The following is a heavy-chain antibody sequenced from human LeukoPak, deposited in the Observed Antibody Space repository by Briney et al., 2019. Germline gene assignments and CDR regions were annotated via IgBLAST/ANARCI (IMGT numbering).Heavy chain of an antibody. D-gene: IGHD2-2*01. CDR3: ARDGRYCSSTSCPNMADY. Sequence: SVKVSCKASGGTFSSYAISWVRQAPGQGLEWMGRIIPILGIANYAQKFQGRVTITADKSTSTAYMELSSLRSGDTAVYYCARDGRYCSSTSCPNMADYWGQGTLVTVSS. CDR1: GGTFSSYA. V-gene: IGHV1-69*04. CDR2: IIPILGIA. J-gene: IGHJ4*02.